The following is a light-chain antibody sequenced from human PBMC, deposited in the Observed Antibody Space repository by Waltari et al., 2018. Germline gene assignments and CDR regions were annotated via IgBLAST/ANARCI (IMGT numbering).Light chain of an antibody. CDR3: QKYVNLPAT. Sequence: EIVLTQSPGTLSLSPGERATLSCRASQSVGRYLAWYQQKPGQAPRLLIYDASTRATGIPDRFSGSGSGTDFSFTISRLESEDFAVYYCQKYVNLPATFGQGTKVEIK. V-gene: IGKV3-20*01. CDR2: DAS. J-gene: IGKJ1*01. CDR1: QSVGRY.